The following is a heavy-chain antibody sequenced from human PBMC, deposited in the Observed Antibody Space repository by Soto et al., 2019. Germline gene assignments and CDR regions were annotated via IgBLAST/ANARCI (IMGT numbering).Heavy chain of an antibody. CDR3: SRFSFHYDILTGYSPRFDP. D-gene: IGHD3-9*01. CDR2: IYHSGST. J-gene: IGHJ5*02. Sequence: SATLSLTCAVSGGSLSSGGYSWRWIRQPPGKGLEGIGYIYHSGSTYYNPSLKSRVTISVDRSKNQFSLKLSSVTAADTAVYYYSRFSFHYDILTGYSPRFDPWGQGTLVNVSS. V-gene: IGHV4-30-2*01. CDR1: GGSLSSGGYS.